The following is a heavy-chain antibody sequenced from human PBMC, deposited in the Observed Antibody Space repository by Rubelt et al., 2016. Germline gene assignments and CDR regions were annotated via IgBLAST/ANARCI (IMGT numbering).Heavy chain of an antibody. Sequence: QVQLQQWGAGLLKPSETLSLTCAVYGGSFSGYYWSWIRQPPGKGLEWIGEINHSGSTNYTPSLKRRVTISVDTSTNHFSLKLSSVTAADTAVYYCARGGRYYGSGSYQRHNWFDPWGQGTLVTVSS. D-gene: IGHD3-10*01. CDR1: GGSFSGYY. J-gene: IGHJ5*02. V-gene: IGHV4-34*01. CDR3: ARGGRYYGSGSYQRHNWFDP. CDR2: INHSGST.